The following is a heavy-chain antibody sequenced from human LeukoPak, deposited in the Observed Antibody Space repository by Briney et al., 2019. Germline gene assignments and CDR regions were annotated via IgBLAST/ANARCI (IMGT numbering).Heavy chain of an antibody. CDR3: AREDSATDFDF. J-gene: IGHJ4*02. CDR1: GGSFSGYY. V-gene: IGHV4-34*01. Sequence: PSETLSLTCAVYGGSFSGYYWTWIRQPPGKGLEWIGEINRSGNTNYNPSLKSRVTISVDTSKNQFSLKLTSVTDADTAVYYCAREDSATDFDFWGQGTLVAVSS. CDR2: INRSGNT. D-gene: IGHD2/OR15-2a*01.